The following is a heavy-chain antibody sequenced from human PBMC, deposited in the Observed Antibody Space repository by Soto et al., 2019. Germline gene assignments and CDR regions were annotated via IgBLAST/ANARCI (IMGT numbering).Heavy chain of an antibody. Sequence: QITLKASGPTLVKPTQTLTLTCTFSGISLSTSGVGVGWIRQPPGKAGEWLALIYWDDDKRYSPSVKSRLTITKHICKIHVVLTMTSMDPVDTATYFCSRQNTYYWPKFFDSWRQGTLVTVSS. CDR1: GISLSTSGVG. J-gene: IGHJ4*02. CDR2: IYWDDDK. D-gene: IGHD3-10*01. CDR3: SRQNTYYWPKFFDS. V-gene: IGHV2-5*02.